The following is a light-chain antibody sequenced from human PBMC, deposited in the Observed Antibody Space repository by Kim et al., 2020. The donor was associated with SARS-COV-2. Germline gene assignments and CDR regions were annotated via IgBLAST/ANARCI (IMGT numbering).Light chain of an antibody. CDR2: DIS. Sequence: EIVLTRSPATLSLSPGEEATLSCGASQSVSSTYLAWYQQKPGLAPRRLIYDISNRATGIPDRFSGSGSGTDFTLTISRLEPEDFAVYYCQQYGSSPWTFGQGTKVDIK. V-gene: IGKV3D-20*01. CDR3: QQYGSSPWT. J-gene: IGKJ1*01. CDR1: QSVSSTY.